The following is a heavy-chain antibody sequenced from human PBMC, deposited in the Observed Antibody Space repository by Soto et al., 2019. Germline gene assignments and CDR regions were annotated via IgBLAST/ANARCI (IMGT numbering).Heavy chain of an antibody. Sequence: WGVLRLSCAASGFTFSSYAMSWVRQAPGKGLEWVSAISGSGGSTYYADSVKGRFTISRDNSKNTLYLQMNSLRAEDTAVYYCAKDDSIAAAGLYYYYGMDVWGQGTTVTVSS. CDR3: AKDDSIAAAGLYYYYGMDV. CDR2: ISGSGGST. CDR1: GFTFSSYA. D-gene: IGHD6-13*01. J-gene: IGHJ6*02. V-gene: IGHV3-23*01.